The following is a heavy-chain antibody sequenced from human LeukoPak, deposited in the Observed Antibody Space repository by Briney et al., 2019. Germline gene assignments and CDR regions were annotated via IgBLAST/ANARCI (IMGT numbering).Heavy chain of an antibody. CDR2: IHYSGST. CDR3: ARHGIAGATTYYFGVDV. CDR1: GGSINSYY. D-gene: IGHD1-26*01. J-gene: IGHJ6*02. Sequence: SETLSLTCTVSGGSINSYYWSWIRQPPGKGLEWIGYIHYSGSTNYSPSLKSRITMSVDTSKNQFFLKVTSVTAADTAVHYCARHGIAGATTYYFGVDVWGQGTTVTVSS. V-gene: IGHV4-59*08.